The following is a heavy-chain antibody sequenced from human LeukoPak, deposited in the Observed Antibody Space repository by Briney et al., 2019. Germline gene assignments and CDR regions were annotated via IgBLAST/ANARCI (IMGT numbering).Heavy chain of an antibody. D-gene: IGHD6-19*01. V-gene: IGHV1-69*05. Sequence: SVKVSCKASGGTFSSYAISWVRQAPGQGLEWMGRIIPIFGTANYAQKFQGRVTITTDESTSTAYMELSSLRSEDTAVYYCAREMYSSGWFDYWGQGTLVTVSS. J-gene: IGHJ4*02. CDR1: GGTFSSYA. CDR2: IIPIFGTA. CDR3: AREMYSSGWFDY.